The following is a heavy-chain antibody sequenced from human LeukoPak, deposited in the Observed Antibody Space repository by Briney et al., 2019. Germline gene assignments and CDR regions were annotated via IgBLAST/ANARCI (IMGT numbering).Heavy chain of an antibody. D-gene: IGHD3-22*01. V-gene: IGHV3-33*08. Sequence: GGSLRLSCAASGFTLRSYGMHWVRQAPGKGLEWVAVIWYDGSNKYYADSVKGRFTISRDNSKNTLYLQMNSLRAEDTAVYYCALGNYYDSVDYWGQGTLVTVSS. CDR2: IWYDGSNK. CDR3: ALGNYYDSVDY. CDR1: GFTLRSYG. J-gene: IGHJ4*02.